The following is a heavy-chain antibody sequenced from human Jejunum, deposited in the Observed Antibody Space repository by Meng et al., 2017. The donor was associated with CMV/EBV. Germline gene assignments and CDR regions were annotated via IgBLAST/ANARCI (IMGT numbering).Heavy chain of an antibody. D-gene: IGHD1/OR15-1a*01. Sequence: DGQLVEAGGGLVQPGGSLRLSCAASGFTFSSNWMHWVRQAPGKGLVWVSHINSDGSDTNYADSVKGRFTISRDNAKNTLYLQMNSLRDEDTAVYYCARVEQEMCWGQGTLVTVFS. CDR3: ARVEQEMC. CDR1: GFTFSSNW. CDR2: INSDGSDT. J-gene: IGHJ4*02. V-gene: IGHV3-74*01.